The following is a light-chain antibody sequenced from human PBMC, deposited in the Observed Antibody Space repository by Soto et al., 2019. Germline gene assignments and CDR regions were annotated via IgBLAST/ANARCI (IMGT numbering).Light chain of an antibody. CDR2: DVS. CDR3: SSYTSSGTHV. CDR1: SSDVGGYNY. V-gene: IGLV2-14*01. Sequence: QSVLTQPASVSASPGQSITISCTGTSSDVGGYNYVSWYQQHPGKAPKLMIYDVSNRPSGVSDRFSGSKSGNAASLTISELQSEDGADYYCSSYTSSGTHVFGTGTKVTVL. J-gene: IGLJ1*01.